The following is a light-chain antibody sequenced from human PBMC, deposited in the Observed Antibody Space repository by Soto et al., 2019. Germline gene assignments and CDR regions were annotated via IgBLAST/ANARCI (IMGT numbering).Light chain of an antibody. V-gene: IGKV3-11*01. Sequence: EIVLTQSPATLSLSPGERATLSCRASQSVSSYLAWYQQKPGQALRLLIYDASSRATGIPARFSGSGSGTDFTLTISSLEPEDFAVYYCQQRSNWLFGGGTKVEIK. J-gene: IGKJ4*01. CDR1: QSVSSY. CDR2: DAS. CDR3: QQRSNWL.